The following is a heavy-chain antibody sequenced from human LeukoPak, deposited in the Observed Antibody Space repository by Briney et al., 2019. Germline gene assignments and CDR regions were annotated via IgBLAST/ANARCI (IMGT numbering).Heavy chain of an antibody. Sequence: GGSLRLSCAASGFTFSSYSMNWVRQAPGKGLEWVSYISSSSSSTIYYADSVKGRFTISRDNAKNSLYLQMNSLRAEDTAVYYCAREGGNYYDSSGYYLWGQGTLVTVSS. V-gene: IGHV3-48*01. CDR1: GFTFSSYS. CDR2: ISSSSSSTI. D-gene: IGHD3-22*01. J-gene: IGHJ5*02. CDR3: AREGGNYYDSSGYYL.